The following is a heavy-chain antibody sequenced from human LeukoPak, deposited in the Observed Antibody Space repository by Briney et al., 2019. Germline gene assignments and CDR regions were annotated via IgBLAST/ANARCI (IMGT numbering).Heavy chain of an antibody. CDR1: GGSISSYY. CDR3: ARGGIAARPPDY. J-gene: IGHJ4*02. V-gene: IGHV4-34*01. D-gene: IGHD6-6*01. CDR2: INHSGST. Sequence: PSETLSLTCTVSGGSISSYYWSWIRQPPGKGLEWIGEINHSGSTNYSPSLKSRVTISVDTSKNQFSLKLSSVTAADTAVYYCARGGIAARPPDYWGQGTLVTVSS.